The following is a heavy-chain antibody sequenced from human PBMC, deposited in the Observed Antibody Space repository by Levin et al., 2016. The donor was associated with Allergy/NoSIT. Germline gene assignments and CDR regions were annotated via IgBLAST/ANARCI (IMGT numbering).Heavy chain of an antibody. J-gene: IGHJ6*02. CDR3: ARWAVGTAMVPYGMDV. D-gene: IGHD5-18*01. CDR2: IDPSDSYT. Sequence: VRQMPGKGLEWMGRIDPSDSYTNYSPSFQGHVTISADKSISTAYLQWSSLKASDTAMYYCARWAVGTAMVPYGMDVWGQGTTVTVSS. V-gene: IGHV5-10-1*01.